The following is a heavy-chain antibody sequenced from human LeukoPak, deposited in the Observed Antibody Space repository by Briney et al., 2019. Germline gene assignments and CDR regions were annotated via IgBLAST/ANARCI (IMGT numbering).Heavy chain of an antibody. V-gene: IGHV1-2*02. Sequence: ASVKVSCKASGYTFTSYYMHWVRQAPGQGLEWMGWINPNSGGTNYAQKFQGRVTMTRDTSISTAYMELSRLRSDDTAVYYCAGGYCSGGSCYSFDYWGQGTLVTVSS. CDR2: INPNSGGT. CDR1: GYTFTSYY. J-gene: IGHJ4*02. CDR3: AGGYCSGGSCYSFDY. D-gene: IGHD2-15*01.